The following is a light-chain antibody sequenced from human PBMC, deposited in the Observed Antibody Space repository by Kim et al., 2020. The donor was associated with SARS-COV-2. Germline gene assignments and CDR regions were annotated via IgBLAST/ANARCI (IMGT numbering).Light chain of an antibody. CDR2: GTS. V-gene: IGKV3-20*01. J-gene: IGKJ1*01. CDR1: ESVSSKY. CDR3: QRFGVSPYWA. Sequence: ETVLTQSPGTLSMSPGERAIISCRASESVSSKYFAWYQQKPGEAPRLLIYGTSIRATGTPDRFSGSGSGTDFTLTISRLEPEDFAVYYCQRFGVSPYWAFGQGTKVDIK.